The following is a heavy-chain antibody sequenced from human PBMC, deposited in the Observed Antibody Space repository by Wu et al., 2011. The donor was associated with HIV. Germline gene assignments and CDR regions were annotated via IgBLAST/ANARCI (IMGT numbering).Heavy chain of an antibody. CDR3: ARDFGGDEEY. CDR2: IIPILGTV. Sequence: QVQLVQSGAEVEKPGSSVKVSCKASGGTFSTYGISWVRQAPGQGLEWMGGIIPILGTVKYAQKFQGRVTITADKSTSTAYMELSSLRSEDTAVYYCARDFGGDEEYWGQGTLVTVSS. V-gene: IGHV1-69*14. CDR1: GGTFSTYG. J-gene: IGHJ4*02. D-gene: IGHD2-21*01.